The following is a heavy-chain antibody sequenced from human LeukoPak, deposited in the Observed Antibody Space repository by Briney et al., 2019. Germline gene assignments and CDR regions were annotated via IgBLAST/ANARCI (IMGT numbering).Heavy chain of an antibody. CDR2: ISAYNGNT. J-gene: IGHJ5*02. CDR1: GYTFTSYG. D-gene: IGHD6-19*01. V-gene: IGHV1-18*01. Sequence: GASVKVSCKASGYTFTSYGISWVRQAPGQGLEGMGWISAYNGNTNYAQKLQGRVTMTTDTSTSTAYMELRSLRSDDTAVYYCARDQSPGIAVAGPNWFDPWGQGTLVTVSS. CDR3: ARDQSPGIAVAGPNWFDP.